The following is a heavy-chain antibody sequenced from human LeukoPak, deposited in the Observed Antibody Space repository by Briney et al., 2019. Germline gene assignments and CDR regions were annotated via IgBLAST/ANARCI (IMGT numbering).Heavy chain of an antibody. Sequence: ASVKVSCKASGYTFTGYYMHWVREAPGQGLEWMGWINPNSGGTNYAQKFQGRVTMTRDTSISTAYMELSRLRSDDTAVYYCARGDWLLHYFDYWGQGTLVTVSS. CDR2: INPNSGGT. D-gene: IGHD3/OR15-3a*01. CDR3: ARGDWLLHYFDY. V-gene: IGHV1-2*02. CDR1: GYTFTGYY. J-gene: IGHJ4*02.